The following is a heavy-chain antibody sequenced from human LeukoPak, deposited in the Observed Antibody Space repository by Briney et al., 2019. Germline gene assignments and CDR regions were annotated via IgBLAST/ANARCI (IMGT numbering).Heavy chain of an antibody. CDR3: ARTQRFGDYNLDY. Sequence: GGSLRLSCAASGFIFSNYEMNWVRQAPGKGPEWVSYIRNSGSTTYYADSVKGRFTVSRDNAKNALYLQMNSLRAEDTAVYYCARTQRFGDYNLDYWGQGTLVTVSS. CDR2: IRNSGSTT. J-gene: IGHJ4*02. CDR1: GFIFSNYE. D-gene: IGHD4-17*01. V-gene: IGHV3-48*03.